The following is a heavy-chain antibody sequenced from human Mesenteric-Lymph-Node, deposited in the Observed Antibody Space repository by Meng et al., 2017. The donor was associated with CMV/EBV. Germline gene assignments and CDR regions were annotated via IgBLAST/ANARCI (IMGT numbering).Heavy chain of an antibody. CDR2: IDHRGST. J-gene: IGHJ6*02. D-gene: IGHD1-1*01. CDR1: GGSFTIYY. CDR3: ARGRTTTGQGVYYFNGLDV. Sequence: SETLSLTCTVYGGSFTIYYWTWIRQPPGKGLEWIGEIDHRGSTNYNPPLKSRVTISADSSKNQFSLNLTSVTAADTAVYYCARGRTTTGQGVYYFNGLDVWGQGATVTVSS. V-gene: IGHV4-34*01.